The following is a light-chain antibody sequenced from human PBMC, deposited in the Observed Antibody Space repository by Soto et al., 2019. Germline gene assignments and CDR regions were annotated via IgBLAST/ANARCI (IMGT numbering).Light chain of an antibody. Sequence: DLVMTQSPLSLPVTPGEPASISCRSSQSLLHSNGYNYLDWYLQKPGQSPQLLIYLGSNRASGVHDKFSGSGSGTDFTLKISRVEAEDVGVYYCMQALQTPPTFGQGNKLEIK. CDR3: MQALQTPPT. CDR1: QSLLHSNGYNY. CDR2: LGS. V-gene: IGKV2-28*01. J-gene: IGKJ2*01.